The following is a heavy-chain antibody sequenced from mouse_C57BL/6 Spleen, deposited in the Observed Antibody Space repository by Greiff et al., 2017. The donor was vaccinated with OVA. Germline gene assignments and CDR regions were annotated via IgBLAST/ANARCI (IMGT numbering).Heavy chain of an antibody. D-gene: IGHD2-12*01. J-gene: IGHJ3*01. V-gene: IGHV1-74*01. Sequence: VQLQQPGAELVKPGASVKVSCKASGYTFTSYWMHWVKQRPGHGLEWIGRIHPSDSDTNYNQKFKGKATLTVDKSSSTAYMQLSSLTSEDSAVSYCEVYEDCDPAWFAYWGQGTLVTVSA. CDR2: IHPSDSDT. CDR3: EVYEDCDPAWFAY. CDR1: GYTFTSYW.